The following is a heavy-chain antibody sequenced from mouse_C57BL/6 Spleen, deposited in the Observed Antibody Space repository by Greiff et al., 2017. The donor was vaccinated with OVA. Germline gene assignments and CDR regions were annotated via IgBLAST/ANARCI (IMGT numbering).Heavy chain of an antibody. CDR3: ARDEDGSRGFAY. CDR2: IYPSDSET. J-gene: IGHJ3*01. CDR1: GYTFTSYW. D-gene: IGHD1-1*01. Sequence: VLLQQPGAELVRPGSSVKLSCKASGYTFTSYWMDWVKQRPGQGLEWIGNIYPSDSETHYNQKFKDKATLTVDKSSSTAYMQLSSLTSEDSAVYYCARDEDGSRGFAYWGQGTLVTVSA. V-gene: IGHV1-61*01.